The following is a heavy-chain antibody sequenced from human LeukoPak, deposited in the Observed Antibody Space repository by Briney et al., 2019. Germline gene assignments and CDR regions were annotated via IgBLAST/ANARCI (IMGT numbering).Heavy chain of an antibody. D-gene: IGHD6-13*01. J-gene: IGHJ3*02. Sequence: GGSLRLSCAASGFTFSSYWMHWVRQAPGKGLVWVSRINSDGSSTSYADPVKGRFTISRDNAKNTLYLQMNSLRAEDTAVYYCARGGTSSSSWYYAFDIWGQGTMVTVSS. CDR3: ARGGTSSSSWYYAFDI. CDR1: GFTFSSYW. V-gene: IGHV3-74*01. CDR2: INSDGSST.